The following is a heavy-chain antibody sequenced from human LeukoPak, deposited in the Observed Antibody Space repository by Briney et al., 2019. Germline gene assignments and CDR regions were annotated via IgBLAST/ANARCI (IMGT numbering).Heavy chain of an antibody. CDR3: ARDHPDYGDYGYYFDY. J-gene: IGHJ4*02. V-gene: IGHV3-30-3*01. CDR2: ISYDGSNK. D-gene: IGHD4-17*01. CDR1: GFTFSSYA. Sequence: GGSLRLSCAASGFTFSSYAMHWVRQAPGKGLEWVAVISYDGSNKYYADSVKGRFTISRDNSKNTLYLQMNSLRAEDTAVYYCARDHPDYGDYGYYFDYWGQGTLVTVSS.